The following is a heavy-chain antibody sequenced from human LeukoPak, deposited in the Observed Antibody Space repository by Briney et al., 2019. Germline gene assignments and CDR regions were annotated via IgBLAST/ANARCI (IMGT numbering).Heavy chain of an antibody. Sequence: ASVKVSCKASGYTFTSYGISWVRQAPGQGLEWMGWISAYNGNTNYAQKLQGRVTMTTDTSTSTAYMELRSLRSDDTAVYYCARCGWDDYDSSGYYNWFDPWGQGTLVTVSS. CDR2: ISAYNGNT. CDR1: GYTFTSYG. D-gene: IGHD3-22*01. CDR3: ARCGWDDYDSSGYYNWFDP. V-gene: IGHV1-18*01. J-gene: IGHJ5*02.